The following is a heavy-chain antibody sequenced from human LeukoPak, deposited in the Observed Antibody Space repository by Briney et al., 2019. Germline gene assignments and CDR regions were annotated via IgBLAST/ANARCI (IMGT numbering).Heavy chain of an antibody. CDR1: GGSISSYY. V-gene: IGHV4-4*07. J-gene: IGHJ6*02. Sequence: PSETLSLTCTVSGGSISSYYWSWIRQPAGKGLEWIGRIYNSGSTTYNPSLKSRVTMSVDTSKNQFSLKLSSVTAADTAVYYCARSHSCGYYYYYGMDVWGQGTTVTVSS. CDR2: IYNSGST. CDR3: ARSHSCGYYYYYGMDV. D-gene: IGHD3-22*01.